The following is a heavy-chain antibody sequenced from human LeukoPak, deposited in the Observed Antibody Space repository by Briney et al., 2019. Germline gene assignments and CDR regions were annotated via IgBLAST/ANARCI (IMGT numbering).Heavy chain of an antibody. V-gene: IGHV3-30-3*01. CDR3: ARDVGYCSSTSCPLGY. D-gene: IGHD2-2*01. CDR1: GFTFSSYA. Sequence: PGGSLRLSCAASGFTFSSYAMHWVRQAPGKGLEWVAVISYDGSNKYYADSVKGRFTISRDNSKNTLYLQMNSLRAEDTAVYYCARDVGYCSSTSCPLGYWGQGTLVTVSS. CDR2: ISYDGSNK. J-gene: IGHJ4*02.